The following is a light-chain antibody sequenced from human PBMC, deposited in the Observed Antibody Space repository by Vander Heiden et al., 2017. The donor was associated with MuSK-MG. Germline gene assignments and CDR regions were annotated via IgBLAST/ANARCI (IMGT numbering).Light chain of an antibody. V-gene: IGKV4-1*01. CDR2: WAS. CDR3: QQCYSVPWT. Sequence: DIVMTQSPDSLAVSLGARATINCKSSQRVLYSANNKNYLSWYQQKPGQPPKLLIYWASTRESGVPDRFSGSGSGTDFTLTISSLQAEDVAVYYCQQCYSVPWTFGQGTKVEI. CDR1: QRVLYSANNKNY. J-gene: IGKJ1*01.